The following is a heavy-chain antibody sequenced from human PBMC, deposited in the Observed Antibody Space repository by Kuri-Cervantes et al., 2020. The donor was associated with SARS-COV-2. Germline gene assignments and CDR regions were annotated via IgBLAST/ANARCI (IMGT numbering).Heavy chain of an antibody. CDR3: SGRVAVARTVRFDY. J-gene: IGHJ4*02. CDR1: GFTFSSYS. V-gene: IGHV3-21*04. Sequence: GGSLRLSCAASGFTFSSYSMNWVRQAPGKGLEWVSSISSSSSYIYYADSVKGRFTISRDNSKNSLYLQMSSLKTEDTAVYFCSGRVAVARTVRFDYWGRGTLVTVSS. CDR2: ISSSSSYI. D-gene: IGHD6-19*01.